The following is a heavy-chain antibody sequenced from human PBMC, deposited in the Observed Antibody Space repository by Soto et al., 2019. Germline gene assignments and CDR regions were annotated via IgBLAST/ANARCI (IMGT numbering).Heavy chain of an antibody. D-gene: IGHD6-13*01. J-gene: IGHJ6*02. CDR1: GFTFSSYA. CDR2: ISSSSSYI. Sequence: PGGSLRLSCAASGFTFSSYAMSWVRQAPGKGLEWVSSISSSSSYIYYADSVKGRFTISRDNAKNSLYLQMNSLRAEDTAVYYCARDQLSSSWDYYYYYGMDVWGQGTTVTVSS. CDR3: ARDQLSSSWDYYYYYGMDV. V-gene: IGHV3-21*01.